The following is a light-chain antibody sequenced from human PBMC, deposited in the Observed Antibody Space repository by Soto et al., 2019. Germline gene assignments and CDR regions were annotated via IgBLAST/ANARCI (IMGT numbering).Light chain of an antibody. V-gene: IGKV3-20*01. J-gene: IGKJ5*01. Sequence: EIVLTQSPGTLSLSPGERVTLSCRASQSVSSSFLAWYQQKPGQAPRLLIYGASSRASGIPDSFSGSGSGTDFILTISRLEPEDFAVYYCQQYGSSPVTFGQGTRLDIK. CDR3: QQYGSSPVT. CDR2: GAS. CDR1: QSVSSSF.